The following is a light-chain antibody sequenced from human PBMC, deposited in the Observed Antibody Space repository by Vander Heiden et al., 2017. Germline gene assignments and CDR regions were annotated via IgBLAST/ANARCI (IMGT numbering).Light chain of an antibody. Sequence: PSTLSAPVGDRTPTSWRARQGISSLFGYYQQKPGEAPNLLNDDATSLESVAPSRCSGSGAGTEFPPTSSSLHPDYFANYCRQQYNSYSRTFGQGTKVEIK. CDR1: QGISSL. V-gene: IGKV1-5*01. CDR3: QQYNSYSRT. J-gene: IGKJ1*01. CDR2: DAT.